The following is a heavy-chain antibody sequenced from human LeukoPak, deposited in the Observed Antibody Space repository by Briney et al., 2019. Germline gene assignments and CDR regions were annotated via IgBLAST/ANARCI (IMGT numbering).Heavy chain of an antibody. V-gene: IGHV3-20*04. CDR2: INYNGAKI. D-gene: IGHD3-22*01. Sequence: GGSLRLSCATSGFTFADYGLSWVRQGPGKGLEWVAGINYNGAKIGYAEFAKGRFTTSRDSAKNSLYLQMNRLRVEDTALYYCVRNAFYDRSSYERPKKDWGQGILVTVAS. CDR1: GFTFADYG. J-gene: IGHJ4*02. CDR3: VRNAFYDRSSYERPKKD.